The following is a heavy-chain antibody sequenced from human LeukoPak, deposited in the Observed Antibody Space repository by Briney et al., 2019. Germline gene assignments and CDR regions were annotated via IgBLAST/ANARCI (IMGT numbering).Heavy chain of an antibody. D-gene: IGHD3-3*01. J-gene: IGHJ3*02. V-gene: IGHV3-21*01. CDR3: ARGFISGLTIFGVVINDAFDI. CDR2: ISRSSSYI. Sequence: GGSLRLSCAASGFTLNSYTMNWVRQAPGKGLEWVSSISRSSSYIFYADSVKGRFTISRDNTKNSLYLQINSLRAEDTAVYYCARGFISGLTIFGVVINDAFDIWGQGTMVTVSS. CDR1: GFTLNSYT.